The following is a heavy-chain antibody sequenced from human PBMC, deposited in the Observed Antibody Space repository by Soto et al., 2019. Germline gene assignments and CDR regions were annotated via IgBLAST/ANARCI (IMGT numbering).Heavy chain of an antibody. V-gene: IGHV3-30*02. Sequence: GGSLRLSCAASGFTFSSYGMDWVRQAPGKGLEWVAVIWYDGSNKYYADSVKGRFTISRDNSKNTLYLQMNSLRAEDTAVYYCAKEGLRFLEWYYYMDVWGKGTTVTVSS. D-gene: IGHD3-3*01. CDR3: AKEGLRFLEWYYYMDV. CDR1: GFTFSSYG. CDR2: IWYDGSNK. J-gene: IGHJ6*03.